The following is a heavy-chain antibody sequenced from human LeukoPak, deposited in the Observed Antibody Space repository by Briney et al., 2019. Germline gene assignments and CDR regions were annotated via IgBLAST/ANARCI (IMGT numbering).Heavy chain of an antibody. CDR2: ISAYNGNT. Sequence: GASVKVSRKASGYTFTSYGISWVRQAPGQALEWMGWISAYNGNTNYAQKLQGRVTMTTDTSTSTAYMELRSLRSDDTAVYYCARVSAARLCDYWGQGTLVTVSS. V-gene: IGHV1-18*01. J-gene: IGHJ4*02. CDR1: GYTFTSYG. CDR3: ARVSAARLCDY. D-gene: IGHD6-6*01.